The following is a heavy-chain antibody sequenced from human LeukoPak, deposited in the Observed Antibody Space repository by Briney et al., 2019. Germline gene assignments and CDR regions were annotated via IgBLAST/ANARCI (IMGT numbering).Heavy chain of an antibody. J-gene: IGHJ4*02. CDR2: INGAGDNT. V-gene: IGHV3-21*01. CDR3: VREWFLARYS. Sequence: PGGSLRLSCAASGYTFSSHGLTWVRQAPGKGLEWVSTINGAGDNTYYAETVKGRFTISRDNAKNSVFLQMNSLRAEDTAVYYCVREWFLARYSWGQGALVTVSS. D-gene: IGHD3-10*01. CDR1: GYTFSSHG.